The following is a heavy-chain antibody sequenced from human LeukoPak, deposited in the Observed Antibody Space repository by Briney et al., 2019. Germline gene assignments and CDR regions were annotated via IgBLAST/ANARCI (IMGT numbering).Heavy chain of an antibody. Sequence: SVKVSCKASGGTFSSYAISWVRQAPGQGLEWMGRIIPIFGIANYAQKFHGGVTITADKSTSTAYMELSSLRSEDTAVYYCAHIGVGDYDYGMDVWGQGTTVTVSS. CDR3: AHIGVGDYDYGMDV. CDR1: GGTFSSYA. V-gene: IGHV1-69*04. D-gene: IGHD2-2*01. CDR2: IIPIFGIA. J-gene: IGHJ6*02.